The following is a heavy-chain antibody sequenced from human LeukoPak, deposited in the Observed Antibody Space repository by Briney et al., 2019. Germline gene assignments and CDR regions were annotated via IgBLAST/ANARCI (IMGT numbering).Heavy chain of an antibody. CDR1: GFIFSNYV. CDR3: GINQGGVVVNY. CDR2: ISGSGGST. D-gene: IGHD4-23*01. J-gene: IGHJ4*02. V-gene: IGHV3-23*01. Sequence: GGSLRLSCAASGFIFSNYVVSWVRQAPGKGLEWVSAISGSGGSTYYADSVKGRFTISRDNSKNTLYLQMNSLRAEDTAVYYCGINQGGVVVNYWGQGNLVTVSS.